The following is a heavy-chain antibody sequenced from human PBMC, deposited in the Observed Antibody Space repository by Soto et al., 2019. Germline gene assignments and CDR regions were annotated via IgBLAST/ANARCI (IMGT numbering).Heavy chain of an antibody. V-gene: IGHV1-2*04. CDR1: GYTFTGYY. CDR2: INPNSGGT. Sequence: APGKVSCKASGYTFTGYYMHWVRQAPGKVLEWMGWINPNSGGTNYAQKFQGWVTMTRDTSISTAYMELSRLRSGDTAVYYCARSQGVTQYYYYYGMDVWGQGTTVTVS. J-gene: IGHJ6*02. CDR3: ARSQGVTQYYYYYGMDV. D-gene: IGHD2-21*02.